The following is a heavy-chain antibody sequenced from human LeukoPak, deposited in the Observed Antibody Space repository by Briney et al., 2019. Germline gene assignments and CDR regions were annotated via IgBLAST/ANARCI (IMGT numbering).Heavy chain of an antibody. D-gene: IGHD5-18*01. J-gene: IGHJ4*02. Sequence: HPGGSLRVSCAASGFTFSSYGMSWVRQAPGKGREWVAFIRYDGSNKYYADSVKRRFTISRDNTKNTLYLQMNSLRAEDTAVYYCAKDTAMVYAPLDYWGQGTLVTVSS. V-gene: IGHV3-30*02. CDR2: IRYDGSNK. CDR3: AKDTAMVYAPLDY. CDR1: GFTFSSYG.